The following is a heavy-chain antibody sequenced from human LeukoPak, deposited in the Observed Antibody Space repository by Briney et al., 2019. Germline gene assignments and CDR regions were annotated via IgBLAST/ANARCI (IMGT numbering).Heavy chain of an antibody. CDR1: GFTFSCFS. J-gene: IGHJ4*02. V-gene: IGHV3-21*04. CDR3: ASVVWFGEPPSQGY. Sequence: GGSLRLSCAASGFTFSCFSMNWVRQAPGKGLEWVSSISSSGSYIYSADSVKGRFTISRDNAKNSLYLQMNSRRAEDTAVYYCASVVWFGEPPSQGYWGQGTLVSVSS. CDR2: ISSSGSYI. D-gene: IGHD3-10*01.